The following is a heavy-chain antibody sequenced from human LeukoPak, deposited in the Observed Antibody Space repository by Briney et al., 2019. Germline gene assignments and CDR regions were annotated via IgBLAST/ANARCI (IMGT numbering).Heavy chain of an antibody. D-gene: IGHD3-16*01. CDR3: ARGGDY. CDR1: GFTFTSYA. V-gene: IGHV3-74*01. J-gene: IGHJ4*02. CDR2: SDGSST. Sequence: GGSLRLSCAASGFTFTSYAMHWVRQAPGKGLVWVSRSDGSSTSYADSVKGRFTISRDNAKNTLYLQMNSLRAEDTAVYYCARGGDYWGQGTLVTVSS.